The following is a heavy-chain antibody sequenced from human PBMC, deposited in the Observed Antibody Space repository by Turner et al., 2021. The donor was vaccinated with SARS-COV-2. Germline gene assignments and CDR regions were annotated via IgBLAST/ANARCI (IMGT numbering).Heavy chain of an antibody. D-gene: IGHD3-22*01. V-gene: IGHV1-18*01. CDR1: GYTVASYG. J-gene: IGHJ5*02. Sequence: QVQLVQSGAEVKKPGASVKVSCQASGYTVASYGISWVRQAPGQGLEWMGWISAYNGNTNYAQKLQCRVTMTTDTSTSTAYMELRSLRSDDTAVYYCAREPFTYYYDSSGNWFDPWGQGTLVTVSS. CDR2: ISAYNGNT. CDR3: AREPFTYYYDSSGNWFDP.